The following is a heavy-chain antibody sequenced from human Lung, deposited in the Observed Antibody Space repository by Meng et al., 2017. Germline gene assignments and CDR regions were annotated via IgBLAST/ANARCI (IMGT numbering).Heavy chain of an antibody. V-gene: IGHV3-74*01. J-gene: IGHJ4*02. Sequence: EVQLVESGGGLAQPGGSLRLSCAASGFTFSTYWMHWARQAPGKGLVWVSHINTDGSGTNYADSVKGRFTISRDNAKNTLYLQMNSLRAEDTAVYYCGRSDGYIRDWGQGTLVTVSS. CDR2: INTDGSGT. D-gene: IGHD5-24*01. CDR1: GFTFSTYW. CDR3: GRSDGYIRD.